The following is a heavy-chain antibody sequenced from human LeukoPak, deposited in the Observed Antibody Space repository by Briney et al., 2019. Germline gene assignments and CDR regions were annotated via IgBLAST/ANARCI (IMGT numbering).Heavy chain of an antibody. V-gene: IGHV1-69*05. CDR1: GGTFSSYA. D-gene: IGHD4-17*01. CDR3: ARRWDYGDSYFDY. CDR2: IIPIFGTA. J-gene: IGHJ4*02. Sequence: GASVKVSCKASGGTFSSYAISWLRQAPGQGLEWMGGIIPIFGTANYAQKFQGRVTITTDESTSTAYMELSSLRSEDTAVYYCARRWDYGDSYFDYWGQGTLVTVSS.